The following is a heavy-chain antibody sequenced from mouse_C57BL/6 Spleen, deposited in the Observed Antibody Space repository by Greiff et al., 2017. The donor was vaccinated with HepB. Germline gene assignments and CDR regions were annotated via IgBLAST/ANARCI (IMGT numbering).Heavy chain of an antibody. Sequence: EVQLQQSGPVLVKPGASVKMSCKVSGYTFTDYYMNWVKQSHGKSLEWIGVINPYNGGTSYNQKFKGKATLTVDKSSSTAYMELNSLTSEDSAVYYCARSEDYDEGFAYWGQGTLVTVSA. V-gene: IGHV1-19*01. CDR2: INPYNGGT. CDR3: ARSEDYDEGFAY. CDR1: GYTFTDYY. D-gene: IGHD2-4*01. J-gene: IGHJ3*01.